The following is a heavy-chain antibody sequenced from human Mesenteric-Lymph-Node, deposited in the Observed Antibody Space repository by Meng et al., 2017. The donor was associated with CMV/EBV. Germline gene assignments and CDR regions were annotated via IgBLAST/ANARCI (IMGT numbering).Heavy chain of an antibody. Sequence: GESLKISCAASGFTFSGYWMHWVRQAPGKGLVWVSRIHSDGSSTSYADSVKGRFTISRDNAKNTLYLQMNSLRAEDTAVYYCARGTSTGCGVFDHWGQGTLVTVSS. CDR3: ARGTSTGCGVFDH. CDR2: IHSDGSST. V-gene: IGHV3-74*01. D-gene: IGHD6-19*01. CDR1: GFTFSGYW. J-gene: IGHJ4*02.